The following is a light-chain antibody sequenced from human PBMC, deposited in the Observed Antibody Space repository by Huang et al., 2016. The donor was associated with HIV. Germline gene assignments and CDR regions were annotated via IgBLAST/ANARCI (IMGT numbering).Light chain of an antibody. CDR3: QKYDSAPRT. CDR2: VAS. Sequence: DIQMTQSPSSLSAFVGDTVTITCRVSQVIGNSLAWYQQKPGRPPKLLIYVASTLQSGVPSRFSGSGSGTDFPLTITNFQTEDIATYYCQKYDSAPRTFGQGTRVEV. V-gene: IGKV1-27*01. CDR1: QVIGNS. J-gene: IGKJ1*01.